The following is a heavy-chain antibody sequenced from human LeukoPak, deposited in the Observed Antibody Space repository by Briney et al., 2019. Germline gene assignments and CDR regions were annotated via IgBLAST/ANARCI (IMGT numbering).Heavy chain of an antibody. Sequence: ASVKVSCKASGYTFTSYYMHWVRQAPGQGLEWMGIINPSGGSTSYAQKFQGRVTMTRDTSTSTVYMELSSLRSEDTAVYYCARGIATYGDYVFFGYWGQGTLVTVSS. V-gene: IGHV1-46*01. CDR2: INPSGGST. CDR3: ARGIATYGDYVFFGY. J-gene: IGHJ4*02. CDR1: GYTFTSYY. D-gene: IGHD4-17*01.